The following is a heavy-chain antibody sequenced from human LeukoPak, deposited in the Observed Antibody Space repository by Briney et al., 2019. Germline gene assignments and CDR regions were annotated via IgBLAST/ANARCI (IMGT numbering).Heavy chain of an antibody. CDR2: ISWNSGSI. Sequence: GGSLRLSCAASGFTFDDYAMHWVRQAPGKGLDWVSGISWNSGSIGYADSVKGRFTISRDNAKNSLYLQMNSLRAEDTALYYCAKGITIFGVVIGLLDYWGQGTLVTVSS. J-gene: IGHJ4*02. CDR1: GFTFDDYA. D-gene: IGHD3-3*01. V-gene: IGHV3-9*01. CDR3: AKGITIFGVVIGLLDY.